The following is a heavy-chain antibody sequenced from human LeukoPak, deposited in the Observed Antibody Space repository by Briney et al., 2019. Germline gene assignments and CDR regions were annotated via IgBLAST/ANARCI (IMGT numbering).Heavy chain of an antibody. V-gene: IGHV3-66*01. CDR3: ARDRYYYDSSGYCN. CDR1: GFTLSSTY. Sequence: GGSLRHSRADSGFTLSSTYLSGVPAAPGGRLGSVSDLYRGGGTYYAAPVKGRFAISRDNSKPTLCLQMNSLRGEDTAVYYWARDRYYYDSSGYCNWGRETLVTVSS. J-gene: IGHJ4*02. CDR2: LYRGGGT. D-gene: IGHD3-22*01.